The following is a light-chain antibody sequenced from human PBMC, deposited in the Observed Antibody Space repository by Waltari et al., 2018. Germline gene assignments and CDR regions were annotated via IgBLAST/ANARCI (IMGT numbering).Light chain of an antibody. J-gene: IGLJ3*02. Sequence: QPVLTQPPSSSASPGESARLTCTLPSDINVGDFIIYWYQPKPGSPPRFLLYYNSDSEKAQGSGVPGRSSGSKDASANAGILLISGLQSEDEADYYCMFWPSNVWVFGGGTKLTVL. V-gene: IGLV5-37*01. CDR1: SDINVGDFI. CDR3: MFWPSNVWV. CDR2: YNSDSEK.